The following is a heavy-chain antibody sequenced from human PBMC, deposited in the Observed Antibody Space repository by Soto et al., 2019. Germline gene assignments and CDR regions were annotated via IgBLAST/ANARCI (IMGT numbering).Heavy chain of an antibody. Sequence: GGSLRLSCEASGFTFSGYLMSWVRHAPGKGLEWVADIKHDGSVKFYVDSVKGRFTISRDNAKKLLYLQMSGLRAEDTALYYCARAPYINAWYRFDLWGQGTLVTVSS. CDR2: IKHDGSVK. V-gene: IGHV3-7*03. CDR1: GFTFSGYL. J-gene: IGHJ5*02. D-gene: IGHD6-13*01. CDR3: ARAPYINAWYRFDL.